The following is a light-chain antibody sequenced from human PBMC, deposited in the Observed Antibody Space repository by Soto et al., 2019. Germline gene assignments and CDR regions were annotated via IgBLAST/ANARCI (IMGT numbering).Light chain of an antibody. Sequence: EIVLTQSPLSLPVTPGEPASISCRSSRNLLHSNGYYYLDWSLQKPGQSPQLLIYLGSNRASGVPDRFSGSGSGTDFTLTISRVEAEDVGVHLCPQSPETPFTLRGGTQVDIK. J-gene: IGKJ4*01. CDR1: RNLLHSNGYYY. CDR2: LGS. V-gene: IGKV2-28*01. CDR3: PQSPETPFT.